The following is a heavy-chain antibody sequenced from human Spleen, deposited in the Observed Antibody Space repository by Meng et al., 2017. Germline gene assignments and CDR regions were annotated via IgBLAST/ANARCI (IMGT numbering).Heavy chain of an antibody. J-gene: IGHJ4*02. D-gene: IGHD6-19*01. CDR1: GGSVRSNSFY. CDR2: IYYSGST. V-gene: IGHV4-61*01. Sequence: VPWRGSGPGLGRPSETLSLGRTAAGGSVRSNSFYWSWIRQPPGKGLEWIGYIYYSGSTNYNPSLKSRVTISVDTSKNQFSLKLSSVTAADTAVYYCARVVAGTGDYWGQGTLVTVSS. CDR3: ARVVAGTGDY.